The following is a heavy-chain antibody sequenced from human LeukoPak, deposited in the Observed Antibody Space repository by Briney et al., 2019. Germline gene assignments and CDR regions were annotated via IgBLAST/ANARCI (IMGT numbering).Heavy chain of an antibody. J-gene: IGHJ6*02. Sequence: SETLSLTCTVSSGYITNYYWSWIRQPPGQGLEFIGYIYYSGDTTYNPSLKSRVTISVDTSKDQVSLRVRSVTAADTAVCYCAKVVRPPYYYFFSMDVWGQGTAVTVSS. CDR2: IYYSGDT. CDR1: SGYITNYY. V-gene: IGHV4-59*01. CDR3: AKVVRPPYYYFFSMDV.